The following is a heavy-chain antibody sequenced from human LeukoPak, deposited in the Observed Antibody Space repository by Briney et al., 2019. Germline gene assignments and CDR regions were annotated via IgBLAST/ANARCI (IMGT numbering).Heavy chain of an antibody. D-gene: IGHD2-2*01. V-gene: IGHV3-74*01. CDR1: GFTFSSYW. J-gene: IGHJ6*03. Sequence: PGGSLRLSCAASGFTFSSYWMHWVRQAPGKGLVWVSRINSDGSSTNYADSVKGRLTISRDNAKNTLYLQMNSLRAEDTAVYYCARDRYQLLFPFYYYYMDVWGKGTTVTVPS. CDR3: ARDRYQLLFPFYYYYMDV. CDR2: INSDGSST.